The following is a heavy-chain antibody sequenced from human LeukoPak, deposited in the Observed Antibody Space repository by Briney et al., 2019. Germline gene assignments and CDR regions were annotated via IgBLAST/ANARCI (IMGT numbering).Heavy chain of an antibody. CDR3: ARDLGGVIVNDY. CDR1: GGSISSSSYY. V-gene: IGHV4-39*07. Sequence: SETLSLTCIVSGGSISSSSYYWGWIRQPPGKGLEWIGSIYYSGSTYYNPSLKSRVTISVDTSKNQFSLKLSSVTAADTAVYYCARDLGGVIVNDYWGQGTLVTVSS. D-gene: IGHD3-16*02. J-gene: IGHJ4*02. CDR2: IYYSGST.